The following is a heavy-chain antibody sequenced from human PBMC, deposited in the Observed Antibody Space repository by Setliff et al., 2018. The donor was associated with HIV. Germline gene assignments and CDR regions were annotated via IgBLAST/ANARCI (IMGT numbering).Heavy chain of an antibody. CDR1: GYSFTSYW. Sequence: PGESLKISCKGSGYSFTSYWIGWVRQMPGKGLEWMGIIYPSDSDTRYSPSFQGQVTISADKSISTAYLQWSSLKASETAMYYCARLSGNCYGSGSYYNRVWYFDYWGQGTLVTVSS. CDR3: ARLSGNCYGSGSYYNRVWYFDY. CDR2: IYPSDSDT. V-gene: IGHV5-51*01. D-gene: IGHD3-10*01. J-gene: IGHJ4*02.